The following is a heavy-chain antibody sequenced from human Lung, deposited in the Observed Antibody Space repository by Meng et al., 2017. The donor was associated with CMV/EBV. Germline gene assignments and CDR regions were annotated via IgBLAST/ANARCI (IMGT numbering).Heavy chain of an antibody. V-gene: IGHV5-51*01. CDR2: IYPGDSDT. CDR1: GYSFTSYW. Sequence: GESLKISCKGSGYSFTSYWIGWVRQMPGKGLEWMGIIYPGDSDTRYSPSFQGQVTISADKSISTAYLQWSSLKASDTAMYYCARQSSLGYCSSTSCYSYYGMDVWGQGTXVTVYS. D-gene: IGHD2-2*02. J-gene: IGHJ6*02. CDR3: ARQSSLGYCSSTSCYSYYGMDV.